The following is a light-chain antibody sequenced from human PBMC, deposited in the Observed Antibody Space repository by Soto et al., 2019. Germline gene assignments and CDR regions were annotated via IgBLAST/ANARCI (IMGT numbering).Light chain of an antibody. J-gene: IGKJ1*01. V-gene: IGKV3-15*01. Sequence: DTVMTQSPATVSVSPGERATLTCRASQTISATLAWYLQRRGQAPRLLMYGASRRATGFPARFSGSASGTDFTLTISSLEPEDFAVYYCQQYDSSPWTFGRGTKVDIK. CDR1: QTISAT. CDR2: GAS. CDR3: QQYDSSPWT.